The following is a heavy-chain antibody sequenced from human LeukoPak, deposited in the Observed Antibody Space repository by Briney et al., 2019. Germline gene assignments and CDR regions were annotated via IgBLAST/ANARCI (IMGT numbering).Heavy chain of an antibody. V-gene: IGHV4-34*01. Sequence: SGPLSLTCAVYGGSFSGYYWSWIRQPPGKGLEWIGEINHSGSTNYNPSLKSRVTTSVDTSKKQFSLKLSSVTAADTAVYYCARELSNWGSWYFDLWGRGTLVTVSS. D-gene: IGHD7-27*01. CDR1: GGSFSGYY. CDR2: INHSGST. CDR3: ARELSNWGSWYFDL. J-gene: IGHJ2*01.